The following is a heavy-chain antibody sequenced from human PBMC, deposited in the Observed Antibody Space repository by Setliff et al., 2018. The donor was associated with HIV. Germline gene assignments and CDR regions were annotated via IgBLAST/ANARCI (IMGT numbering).Heavy chain of an antibody. CDR2: IIPIFGTA. Sequence: SVKVSCKASGGTFSSYAISWVRQAPGQGLEWIGGIIPIFGTANYAQKFQGRVTITTDESTGTTYMELSSLRSEDTAVYYCAREVGTYSGSYAIADGFDIWGQGTMVTVSS. D-gene: IGHD1-26*01. V-gene: IGHV1-69*05. J-gene: IGHJ3*02. CDR3: AREVGTYSGSYAIADGFDI. CDR1: GGTFSSYA.